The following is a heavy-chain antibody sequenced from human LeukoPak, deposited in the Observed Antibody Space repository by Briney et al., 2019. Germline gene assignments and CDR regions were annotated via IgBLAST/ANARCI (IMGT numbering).Heavy chain of an antibody. CDR1: EFTFNRYW. J-gene: IGHJ4*02. Sequence: GGSLRLSCAASEFTFNRYWMSWVRQAPGKGLEWVSYISSSGSGSTIYYADSVKGRFTISRDNAKNSLYLQMNSLRAEDTAVYYCVRDSFGDSYFDYWGQGTLVTVSS. CDR2: ISSSGSGSTI. D-gene: IGHD4-17*01. V-gene: IGHV3-48*03. CDR3: VRDSFGDSYFDY.